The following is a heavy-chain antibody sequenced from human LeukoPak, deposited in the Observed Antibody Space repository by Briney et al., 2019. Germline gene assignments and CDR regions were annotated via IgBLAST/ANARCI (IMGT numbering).Heavy chain of an antibody. CDR3: ARADTSSWFLDH. CDR2: ISIDGSTI. Sequence: AGSLRLSCAASGFIFSSYTMNWLRQAPGKGLEWVSYISIDGSTIYYADSVKGRFTMSRDNAKNSLFLQMNSLRAEDTAVYYCARADTSSWFLDHWGQGTLVTVSS. J-gene: IGHJ4*02. D-gene: IGHD6-13*01. V-gene: IGHV3-48*01. CDR1: GFIFSSYT.